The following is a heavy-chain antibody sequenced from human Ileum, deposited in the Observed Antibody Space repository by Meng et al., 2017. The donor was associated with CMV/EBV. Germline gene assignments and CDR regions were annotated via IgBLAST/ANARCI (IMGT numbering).Heavy chain of an antibody. Sequence: GESLKISCTASGFTFSSYAMSWVRQAPGKGLEWVSAISGNGGSTYYADSVKGRFTISRDNSKNTLYLQMNSLRAEDTAVYYCAKDQYSSSSYYYYGMDVWGQGTTVTVSS. CDR3: AKDQYSSSSYYYYGMDV. CDR2: ISGNGGST. J-gene: IGHJ6*02. D-gene: IGHD6-6*01. CDR1: GFTFSSYA. V-gene: IGHV3-23*01.